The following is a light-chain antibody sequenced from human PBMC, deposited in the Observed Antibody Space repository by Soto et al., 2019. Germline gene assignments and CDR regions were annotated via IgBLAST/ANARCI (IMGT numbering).Light chain of an antibody. V-gene: IGKV4-1*01. CDR3: QQYDSTPWT. CDR2: WAS. J-gene: IGKJ1*01. CDR1: QSVLYSSNNKNY. Sequence: DIVMTQSPDSLAVSLGERATINCKSSQSVLYSSNNKNYLAWYQQKPGQTPKLLIYWASTRESGVPDRFSGSGSGTDFPLTISSLQAEDVAVYYCQQYDSTPWTFGQETKVEIK.